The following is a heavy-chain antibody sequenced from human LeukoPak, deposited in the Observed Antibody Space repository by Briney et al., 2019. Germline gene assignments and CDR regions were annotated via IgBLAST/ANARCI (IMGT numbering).Heavy chain of an antibody. Sequence: SETLSLTCTVSGGSISSYYWSWIRQPPGKGVEWIGYIYYSGSTNYNPSLKSRVTISVDTSKNQFSLKLSSVTAADTAVYYCARDYYGSGRIDWGQGTLVTVSS. J-gene: IGHJ4*02. CDR3: ARDYYGSGRID. CDR2: IYYSGST. CDR1: GGSISSYY. D-gene: IGHD3-10*01. V-gene: IGHV4-59*01.